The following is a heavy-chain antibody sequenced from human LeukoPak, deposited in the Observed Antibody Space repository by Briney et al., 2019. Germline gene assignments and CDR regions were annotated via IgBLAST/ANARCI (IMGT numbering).Heavy chain of an antibody. CDR1: GGSISSYY. Sequence: SETLSLTCTVSGGSISSYYWSWIRQPPGKGLEWIGYIYYSGSTNYNPSLKSRVTISVDTSKNQFSLKLSSVTAADTAVYYCARGGADYYGSGSYPDPFDYWGQGTLVTVSS. CDR3: ARGGADYYGSGSYPDPFDY. J-gene: IGHJ4*02. CDR2: IYYSGST. D-gene: IGHD3-10*01. V-gene: IGHV4-59*01.